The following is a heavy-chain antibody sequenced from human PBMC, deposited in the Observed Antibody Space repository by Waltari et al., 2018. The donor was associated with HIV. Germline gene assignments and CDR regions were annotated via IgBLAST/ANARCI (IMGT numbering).Heavy chain of an antibody. CDR1: GFNFNLFT. Sequence: EVRLVESGGGLVKPGGSLTLSCTASGFNFNLFTMTWVRLVPGKGLGSVSSISMCSYYFYHSDAVKGRFTVSRDNANNSLLLQLDTLTAEDTAVYFCVRDRTSETTGDFDSWGQGVPVTVSS. CDR3: VRDRTSETTGDFDS. J-gene: IGHJ4*02. CDR2: ISMCSYYF. D-gene: IGHD1-1*01. V-gene: IGHV3-21*02.